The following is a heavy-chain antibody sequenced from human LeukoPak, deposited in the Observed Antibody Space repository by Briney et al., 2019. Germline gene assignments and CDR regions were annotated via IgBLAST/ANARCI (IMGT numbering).Heavy chain of an antibody. CDR2: ISSSSSTI. CDR1: GFTFSSYS. D-gene: IGHD3-22*01. J-gene: IGHJ4*02. V-gene: IGHV3-48*01. CDR3: AKGGYYYDSSGYYYDFDY. Sequence: SGGSLRLSCAASGFTFSSYSMNWVRQAPGKGLEWVSYISSSSSTIYYADSVKGRFTISRDNAKNSLYLQMNSLRAEDTAVYYCAKGGYYYDSSGYYYDFDYWGQGTLVTVSS.